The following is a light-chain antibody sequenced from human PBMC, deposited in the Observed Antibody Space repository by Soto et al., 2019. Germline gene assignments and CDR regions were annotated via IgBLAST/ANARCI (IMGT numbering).Light chain of an antibody. J-gene: IGLJ2*01. CDR1: SSDIGGFNR. V-gene: IGLV2-14*01. CDR3: SSYTSSSTLL. Sequence: QSALTQPASVSGSPGQSITISCTGTSSDIGGFNRVSWYRQHPGKAPKLMIFDVGYRPSGVSNRFSASKSGNTASLTISGLQAEDEADYYCSSYTSSSTLLFGGGTKLTVL. CDR2: DVG.